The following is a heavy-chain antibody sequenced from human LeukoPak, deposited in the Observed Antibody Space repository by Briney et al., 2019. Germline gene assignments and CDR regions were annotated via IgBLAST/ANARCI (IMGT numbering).Heavy chain of an antibody. V-gene: IGHV3-74*01. CDR1: GFTFSSYW. CDR3: ARASTVTYYFDY. CDR2: INSDGSST. Sequence: PGGSLRLSCAASGFTFSSYWMHWVRRAPGEGLVWVSRINSDGSSTSYADSVKGRFTISRDNAKNTLYLQMNSLRAEDTAVYYCARASTVTYYFDYWGQGTLVTVSS. J-gene: IGHJ4*02. D-gene: IGHD4-11*01.